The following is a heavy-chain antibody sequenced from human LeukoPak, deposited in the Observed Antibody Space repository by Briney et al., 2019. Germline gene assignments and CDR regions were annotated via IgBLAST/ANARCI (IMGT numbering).Heavy chain of an antibody. CDR1: GFTFDRFW. J-gene: IGHJ4*02. CDR3: ARQPQHEAYFDY. CDR2: IKADASEE. V-gene: IGHV3-7*01. Sequence: GGSLRLSCVASGFTFDRFWMSWVRQAPGKGLEWVANIKADASEEKYLDSVKGRFKISRDNAEDSLFLQMNSLRAEDTPVYYCARQPQHEAYFDYWGQGALVTVSS.